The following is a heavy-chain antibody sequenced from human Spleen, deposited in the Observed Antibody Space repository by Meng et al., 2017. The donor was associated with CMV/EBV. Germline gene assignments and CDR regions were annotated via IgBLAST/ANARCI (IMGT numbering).Heavy chain of an antibody. CDR2: IIPIFGTA. D-gene: IGHD2/OR15-2a*01. J-gene: IGHJ4*02. Sequence: SGGTFNNAAISWVRPAPGQGLEWVGGIIPIFGTANYAQKFQGRVTITTDESTSTAYMEVSSLRSEDTAVYYCARGPESEGILDYLEYWGQGTLVTVSS. CDR3: ARGPESEGILDYLEY. V-gene: IGHV1-69*05. CDR1: GGTFNNAA.